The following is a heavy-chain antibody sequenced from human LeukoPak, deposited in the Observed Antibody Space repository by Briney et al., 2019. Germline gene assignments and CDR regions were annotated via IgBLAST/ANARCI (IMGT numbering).Heavy chain of an antibody. V-gene: IGHV3-21*01. D-gene: IGHD1-7*01. Sequence: GGSLRLSCAASGFTFSSYSMNWVRQAPGKGLEWVSSISSSSSYIYYADSVKGRFTISRDNARNSLYLQMNSLRAEDTAVYYCARDLELRYDYWGQGTLVTVSS. CDR3: ARDLELRYDY. CDR1: GFTFSSYS. J-gene: IGHJ4*02. CDR2: ISSSSSYI.